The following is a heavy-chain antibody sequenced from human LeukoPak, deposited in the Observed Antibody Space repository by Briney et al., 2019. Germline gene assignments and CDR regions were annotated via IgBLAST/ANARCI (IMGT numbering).Heavy chain of an antibody. Sequence: GESLKISCKGSGNSFTNYWIGWVRQMPGKGLEWMGIIYPGNSDTRYSPSFQGRVTISADKSISTAYLQWSSLKASDTAMYYCARLEGYSSGWSHFDYWGQGTLVTVSS. CDR1: GNSFTNYW. CDR3: ARLEGYSSGWSHFDY. D-gene: IGHD6-19*01. J-gene: IGHJ4*02. CDR2: IYPGNSDT. V-gene: IGHV5-51*01.